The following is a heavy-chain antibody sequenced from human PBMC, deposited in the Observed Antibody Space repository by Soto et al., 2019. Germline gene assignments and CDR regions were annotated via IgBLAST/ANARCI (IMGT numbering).Heavy chain of an antibody. D-gene: IGHD3-22*01. CDR2: IIPVFGTT. Sequence: QEQLVQSGAEVKKPGSSVKVSCKDTGGLFSSYAISWVRQAPGQGLEWMGGIIPVFGTTYYAQKFQDRVTITADESTNTAYMELSILRSEDTVMYYCARGGSGYVWFNEFWGQGSLVTVSS. CDR3: ARGGSGYVWFNEF. J-gene: IGHJ4*02. CDR1: GGLFSSYA. V-gene: IGHV1-69*01.